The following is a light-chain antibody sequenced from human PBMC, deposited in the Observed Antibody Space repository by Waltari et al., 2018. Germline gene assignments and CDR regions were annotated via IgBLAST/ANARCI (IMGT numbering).Light chain of an antibody. V-gene: IGLV2-14*03. CDR3: SSYTSSDTLV. J-gene: IGLJ3*02. CDR2: DVS. CDR1: SSDVGGHNH. Sequence: QSALTQAASVSGSPGQSITISCTGTSSDVGGHNHVPWYQQPPGEAPKLMIYDVSNRPSGVSNRFSGSKSGNTASLTISGLQAEDEADYYCSSYTSSDTLVFGGGTKLTVL.